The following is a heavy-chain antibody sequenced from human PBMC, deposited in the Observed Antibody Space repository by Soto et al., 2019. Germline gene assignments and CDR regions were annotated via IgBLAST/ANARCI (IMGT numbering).Heavy chain of an antibody. CDR2: IWYDGSNK. Sequence: PGGSLRLSCAASGFTFSSYGMHWVRQAPGKGLEWVAVIWYDGSNKYYADSVKGRFTISRDNSKNTLYLQMNSLRAEDTAVYYCAREKSSIAPRPLDYWGQGTLVTVSS. D-gene: IGHD6-6*01. CDR3: AREKSSIAPRPLDY. J-gene: IGHJ4*02. V-gene: IGHV3-33*01. CDR1: GFTFSSYG.